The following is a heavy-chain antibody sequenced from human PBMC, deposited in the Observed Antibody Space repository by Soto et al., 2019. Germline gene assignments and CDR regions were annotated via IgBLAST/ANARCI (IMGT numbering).Heavy chain of an antibody. CDR2: ISAYNSNT. Sequence: QGQLVQSGAEVKKPGASLKVSCKASGYTFTDFGISWVRQAPGQGLEWMGWISAYNSNTNYAHKVQGRVTMTTDTXTGXAYMELRNLTSDDTAVYYCARDSGNLGNWAYFLDYWGQGTLVTVSS. CDR3: ARDSGNLGNWAYFLDY. J-gene: IGHJ4*02. D-gene: IGHD7-27*01. V-gene: IGHV1-18*01. CDR1: GYTFTDFG.